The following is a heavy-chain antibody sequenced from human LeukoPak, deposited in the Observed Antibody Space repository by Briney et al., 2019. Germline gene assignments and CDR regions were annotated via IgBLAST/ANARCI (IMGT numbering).Heavy chain of an antibody. J-gene: IGHJ4*02. Sequence: GRSLRLSCAASGFTLSSYAMHWVRQAPGKGLEWVAVISYDGSNKYYADSVKGRFTISRDNSKNTLYLQMNSLRAEDTAVYYCARAIAVVRGYFDYWGQGTLVTVSS. CDR3: ARAIAVVRGYFDY. V-gene: IGHV3-30*04. CDR2: ISYDGSNK. CDR1: GFTLSSYA. D-gene: IGHD6-19*01.